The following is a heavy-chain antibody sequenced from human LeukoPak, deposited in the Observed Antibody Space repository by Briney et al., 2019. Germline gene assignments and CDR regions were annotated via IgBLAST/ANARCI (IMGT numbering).Heavy chain of an antibody. D-gene: IGHD1-26*01. CDR1: GYTFTGYY. V-gene: IGHV1-2*02. CDR3: ARDESGSYSRFDY. Sequence: GASVKVSCKASGYTFTGYYIHWVRQAPGQGLEWMGWINPNDGDTNYAQKFQGRVTMTRDTSISTAYMELSRLRSDDTAVYYCARDESGSYSRFDYWGQGTLVTVSS. CDR2: INPNDGDT. J-gene: IGHJ4*02.